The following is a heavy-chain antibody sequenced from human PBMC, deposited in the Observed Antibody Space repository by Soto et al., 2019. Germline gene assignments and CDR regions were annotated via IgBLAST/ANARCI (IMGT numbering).Heavy chain of an antibody. CDR3: ARASGKRNYYGMDV. D-gene: IGHD3-10*01. J-gene: IGHJ6*02. Sequence: SQTLSLTCAISRDSVSSNSAAWNWIRQSPSRGLEWLGRTYYRSKWYNDYAVSVKSRIPINPDTSKNQFSLQMNSVTPEDTAVYYCARASGKRNYYGMDVWGQGNTVTV. CDR2: TYYRSKWYN. V-gene: IGHV6-1*01. CDR1: RDSVSSNSAA.